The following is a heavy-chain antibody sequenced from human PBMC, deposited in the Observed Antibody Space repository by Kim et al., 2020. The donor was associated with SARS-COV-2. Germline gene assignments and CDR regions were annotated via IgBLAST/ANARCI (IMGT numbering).Heavy chain of an antibody. CDR2: INHSGST. CDR1: GGSFSGYY. V-gene: IGHV4-34*01. J-gene: IGHJ5*02. Sequence: SETLSLTCAVYGGSFSGYYWSWIRQSPGKGLEWIGEINHSGSTNYNPSLKSRVTISVDTSKNQFSLKLSSVTAADTAVYYCARVNTMVRGVRYNWFDPWGQGTLVTVSS. D-gene: IGHD3-10*01. CDR3: ARVNTMVRGVRYNWFDP.